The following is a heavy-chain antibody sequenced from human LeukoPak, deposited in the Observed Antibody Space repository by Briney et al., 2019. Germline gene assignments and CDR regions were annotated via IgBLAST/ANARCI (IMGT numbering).Heavy chain of an antibody. CDR1: GFTFSSYC. CDR2: ISTDGSST. D-gene: IGHD2/OR15-2a*01. CDR3: ASYLTSIPSGMDV. J-gene: IGHJ6*02. Sequence: PGGSLRLSCAASGFTFSSYCMHWVRQAPGKGLVWVSRISTDGSSTTYADSVKGRFTISRDNVKNTLFLQMNSLRAEDTAVHYCASYLTSIPSGMDVWGQGTTVTVSS. V-gene: IGHV3-74*01.